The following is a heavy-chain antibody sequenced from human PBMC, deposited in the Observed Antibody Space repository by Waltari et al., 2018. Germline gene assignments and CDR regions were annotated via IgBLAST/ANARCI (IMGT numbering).Heavy chain of an antibody. D-gene: IGHD1-26*01. CDR1: GFSLSTSGMG. J-gene: IGHJ4*02. Sequence: QFPLTESGPTLVTPTQTLPLTCPFSGFSLSTSGMGVGWIRPPPGKALEWLARIYWNDDKRYSPSLKSRLTITKDTSKNQVVLTMTNMDPVDTATYYCAHSPFSGSYYRSYFDYWGQGTLVTVSS. CDR2: IYWNDDK. CDR3: AHSPFSGSYYRSYFDY. V-gene: IGHV2-5*01.